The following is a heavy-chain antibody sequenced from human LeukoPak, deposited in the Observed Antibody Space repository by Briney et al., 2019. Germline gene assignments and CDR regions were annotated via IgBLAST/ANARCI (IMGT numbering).Heavy chain of an antibody. CDR1: GFTFSSDA. V-gene: IGHV3-23*01. J-gene: IGHJ4*02. Sequence: GGSLRLSCAASGFTFSSDAMSWVRQAAGKGLEGVSGISGSGGSTYYADSVKGRFTISRDNPKNTLYLQMNSLRAEDTAVYYCAKDGTGYSSSWVDYWGQGTLVTVSS. CDR2: ISGSGGST. CDR3: AKDGTGYSSSWVDY. D-gene: IGHD6-13*01.